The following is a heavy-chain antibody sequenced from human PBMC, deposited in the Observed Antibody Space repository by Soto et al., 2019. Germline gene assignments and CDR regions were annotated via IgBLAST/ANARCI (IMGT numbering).Heavy chain of an antibody. CDR1: GFTLSNYW. CDR2: VNSDGSTT. CDR3: ARGGFYYKYYSPMDV. Sequence: VGSLRLSCTASGFTLSNYWMHWVRQVPGKGLEWVSRVNSDGSTTTYADSVKGRFTISRDNAQNTLYLQMDSLRAEDTALYHCARGGFYYKYYSPMDVWGQGTTVTVSS. J-gene: IGHJ6*02. D-gene: IGHD1-26*01. V-gene: IGHV3-74*03.